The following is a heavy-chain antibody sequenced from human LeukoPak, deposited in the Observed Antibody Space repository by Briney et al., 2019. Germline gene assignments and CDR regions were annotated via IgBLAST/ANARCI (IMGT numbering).Heavy chain of an antibody. J-gene: IGHJ4*02. Sequence: SETLSLTCTVSGGSISSYYWSWIRQPAGKGLEWIGRIYSSGSTDYNPSLKSRVTMSVDTSKKQFSLKLDSVTAADTAVYYCAREGRSSSSGYWGQGTLVTVSS. CDR3: AREGRSSSSGY. CDR1: GGSISSYY. V-gene: IGHV4-4*07. CDR2: IYSSGST. D-gene: IGHD6-6*01.